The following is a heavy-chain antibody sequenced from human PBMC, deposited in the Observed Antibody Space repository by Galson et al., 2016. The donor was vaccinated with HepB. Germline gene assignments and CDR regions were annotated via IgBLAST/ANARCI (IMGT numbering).Heavy chain of an antibody. CDR3: ARVTGYSFDN. CDR2: ITSGSDYI. CDR1: GFTFSRYT. D-gene: IGHD5-24*01. J-gene: IGHJ4*02. V-gene: IGHV3-21*01. Sequence: LRLSCAASGFTFSRYTMNWVRQTPGKGLEWVSSITSGSDYIYEAHSVKGRFTISRDDAKNSLYLQMNSLRAEDTAVYFCARVTGYSFDNWGQGTLVTVSS.